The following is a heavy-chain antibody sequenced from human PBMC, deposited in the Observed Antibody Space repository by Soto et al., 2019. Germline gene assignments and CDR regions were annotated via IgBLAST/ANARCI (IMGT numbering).Heavy chain of an antibody. CDR1: GGSLSSYA. V-gene: IGHV1-69*13. CDR2: IIPVYGLA. CDR3: ARLWNGYLLRAEDYYYYGMDA. D-gene: IGHD3-3*01. Sequence: SVKVSCKTSGGSLSSYAMNWVRQAPGQGLEWLGAIIPVYGLANYAQKFQGRVTITADESTSTAYMELSSLRSEDTAVYYCARLWNGYLLRAEDYYYYGMDAWGQGTTVTVSS. J-gene: IGHJ6*02.